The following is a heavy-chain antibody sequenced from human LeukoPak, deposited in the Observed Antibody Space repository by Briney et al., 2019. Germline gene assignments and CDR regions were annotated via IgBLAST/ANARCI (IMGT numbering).Heavy chain of an antibody. CDR3: AREVVPSALGGAFDI. CDR1: GFTFNTFN. CDR2: ITSGGDYI. V-gene: IGHV3-21*01. J-gene: IGHJ3*02. D-gene: IGHD2-15*01. Sequence: GGSLRLSCAASGFTFNTFNMNWVRQAPGKGLEWVSSITSGGDYIYYADSVKGRFTISRNNAKNTLYLQMDSLRAEDTAVYYCAREVVPSALGGAFDIWGQGTMVTVSS.